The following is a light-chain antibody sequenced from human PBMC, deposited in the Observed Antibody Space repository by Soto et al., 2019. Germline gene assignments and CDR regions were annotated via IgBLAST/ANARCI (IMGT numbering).Light chain of an antibody. Sequence: DIQMTQSPSTLSASVGDRVTITCRASQSINSWLAWYQQKPGKAANLLISDASSLESGVPSRFSGSGSGTEFTLTISSLQPGDFATYYCQQYNYYPYTFGQGTKLEIK. J-gene: IGKJ2*01. CDR2: DAS. CDR1: QSINSW. V-gene: IGKV1-5*01. CDR3: QQYNYYPYT.